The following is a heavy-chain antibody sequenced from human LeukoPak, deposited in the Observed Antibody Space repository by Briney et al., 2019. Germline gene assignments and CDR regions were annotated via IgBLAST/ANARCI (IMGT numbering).Heavy chain of an antibody. CDR1: GGSFSGYY. CDR3: ARLLSSGWYNDGMDV. CDR2: INHSGST. V-gene: IGHV4-34*01. J-gene: IGHJ6*02. Sequence: SETLSLTCAVYGGSFSGYYWSWIRQPPGKGLEWIGEINHSGSTNYNPSLKSRVTISVDTSKNQFSLKLSSVTAADTAVYYCARLLSSGWYNDGMDVWGQGTTVTVSS. D-gene: IGHD6-19*01.